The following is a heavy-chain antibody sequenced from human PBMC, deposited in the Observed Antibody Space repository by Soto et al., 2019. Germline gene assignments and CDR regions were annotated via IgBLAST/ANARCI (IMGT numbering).Heavy chain of an antibody. D-gene: IGHD1-1*01. CDR2: VHGGGST. CDR1: GFTVRTNH. V-gene: IGHV3-53*01. J-gene: IGHJ4*02. Sequence: VQLVESGGGLIQPGGSLRLSCAASGFTVRTNHMTGVRQAAGKGLELVSFVHGGGSTSYADSLKGRFTISRDNSKNTLYLQMDSLRAEDTAIYYCAGRLTTAASLDYWGRGTLVTVSS. CDR3: AGRLTTAASLDY.